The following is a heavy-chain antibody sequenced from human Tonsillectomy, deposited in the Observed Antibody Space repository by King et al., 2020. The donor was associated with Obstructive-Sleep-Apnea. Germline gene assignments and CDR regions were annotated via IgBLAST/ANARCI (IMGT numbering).Heavy chain of an antibody. J-gene: IGHJ5*02. Sequence: VQLPQWGGGLLKPSETLSLTCGVYGGSFRGYYWSWLRQPPGKGLEWIGEISYTGSANYNSSLMSRVTISIDTSNNHLSLKMNSVTAADTAVYYCARGRSSWGGNWFAPWGQGTLVTVSS. CDR1: GGSFRGYY. CDR3: ARGRSSWGGNWFAP. D-gene: IGHD6-13*01. CDR2: ISYTGSA. V-gene: IGHV4-34*01.